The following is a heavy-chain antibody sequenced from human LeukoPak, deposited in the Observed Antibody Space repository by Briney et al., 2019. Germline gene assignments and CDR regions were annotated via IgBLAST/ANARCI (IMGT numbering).Heavy chain of an antibody. CDR3: ARSPLTTVTTNWFDP. Sequence: TGGSLRLSCAASGFTFSSYSMNWVRQAPGKGLECVSYISSSSSTIYYADSVKGRFTISRDNAKNSLYLQMNSLRAEDTAVYYCARSPLTTVTTNWFDPWGQGTLVTVSS. CDR1: GFTFSSYS. J-gene: IGHJ5*02. D-gene: IGHD4-17*01. V-gene: IGHV3-48*01. CDR2: ISSSSSTI.